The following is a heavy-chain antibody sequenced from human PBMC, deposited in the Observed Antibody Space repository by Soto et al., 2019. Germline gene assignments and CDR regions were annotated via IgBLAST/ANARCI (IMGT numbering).Heavy chain of an antibody. Sequence: RSWIRKHPRKGLEWIGYIYYSGSTYYNPSLKSRVTISVDTSKNQFSLKLSSVTAADTAVYYCARDRRALTTYDGM. CDR2: IYYSGST. D-gene: IGHD4-4*01. CDR3: ARDRRALTTYDGM. V-gene: IGHV4-31*02. J-gene: IGHJ6*01.